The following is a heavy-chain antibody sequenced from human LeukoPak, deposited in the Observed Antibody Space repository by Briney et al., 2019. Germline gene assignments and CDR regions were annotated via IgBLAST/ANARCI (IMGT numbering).Heavy chain of an antibody. V-gene: IGHV4-31*03. CDR3: ARAGNSAYYYYGMDV. CDR2: IYYSGST. D-gene: IGHD4-23*01. CDR1: GGSISSGGYY. J-gene: IGHJ6*02. Sequence: SETLSLTCTVSGGSISSGGYYWSRIRQHPGKGLEWIGYIYYSGSTYYNPSLKSRVTISVDTSKNQFSLKLSSVTAADTAVYYCARAGNSAYYYYGMDVWGQGTTVTVSS.